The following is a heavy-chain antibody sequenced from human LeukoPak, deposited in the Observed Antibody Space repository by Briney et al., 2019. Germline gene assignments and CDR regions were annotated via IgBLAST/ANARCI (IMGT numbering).Heavy chain of an antibody. J-gene: IGHJ4*02. Sequence: PGGSLRLSCAASRFIFRDYDMACVRQAPGKRLEWVSYITTSGGNTYYADSVKGRFTISRDNSKNTLYLQLNTLRAEDTALYYCARGHSILDYWGKGTLVTVSS. CDR2: ITTSGGNT. CDR3: ARGHSILDY. V-gene: IGHV3-23*01. CDR1: RFIFRDYD. D-gene: IGHD4-11*01.